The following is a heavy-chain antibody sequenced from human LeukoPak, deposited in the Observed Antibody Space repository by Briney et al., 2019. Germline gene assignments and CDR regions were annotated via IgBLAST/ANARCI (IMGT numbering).Heavy chain of an antibody. CDR3: ARDDGYSNFDY. CDR1: GFTFSSYS. J-gene: IGHJ4*02. V-gene: IGHV3-21*01. CDR2: ISSSSSYI. D-gene: IGHD5-24*01. Sequence: GGSLRLSCAASGFTFSSYSMNWVRQAPGRGLEWVSSISSSSSYIYYADSVKGRFTISRDNAKNSLYLQMNSLRAEDTAVYYCARDDGYSNFDYWGQGTLVTVSS.